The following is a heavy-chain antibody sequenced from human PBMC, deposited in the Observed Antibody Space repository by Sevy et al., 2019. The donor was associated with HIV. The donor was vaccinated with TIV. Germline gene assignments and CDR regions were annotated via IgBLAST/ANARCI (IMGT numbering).Heavy chain of an antibody. CDR3: TRWKAAQSIFDY. D-gene: IGHD6-13*01. J-gene: IGHJ4*02. CDR2: LKSDVYGGTV. Sequence: GGSLRLSCTASGFTFGDYCMSWVRQAPGKGLEWVAFLKSDVYGGTVDHAASVRGRFVISRDDSKTIAYLQMNDLKTEDTGVYYCTRWKAAQSIFDYWGQGALATVSS. V-gene: IGHV3-49*04. CDR1: GFTFGDYC.